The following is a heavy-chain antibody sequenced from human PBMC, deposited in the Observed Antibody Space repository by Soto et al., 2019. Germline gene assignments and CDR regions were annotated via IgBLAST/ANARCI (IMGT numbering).Heavy chain of an antibody. J-gene: IGHJ4*02. Sequence: SLRLSCTASGFIFSSYEMNWVRQAPGKGLEWVSKISSSGSTKYYADSVQGRFTISRDNAKKSLDLQMSRLRAEDTGVYYCAREQVPPTVYGDHRELDYWGQGVLVTVSS. D-gene: IGHD4-17*01. CDR3: AREQVPPTVYGDHRELDY. CDR1: GFIFSSYE. V-gene: IGHV3-48*03. CDR2: ISSSGSTK.